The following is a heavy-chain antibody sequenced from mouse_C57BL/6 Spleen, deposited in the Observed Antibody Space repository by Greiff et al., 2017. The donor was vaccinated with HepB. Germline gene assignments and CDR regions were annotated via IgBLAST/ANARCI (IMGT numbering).Heavy chain of an antibody. D-gene: IGHD4-1*01. CDR1: GYTFTSYW. Sequence: QVQLQQSGAELVKPGASVKLSCKASGYTFTSYWMHWVKQRPGQGLEWIGMIHPNSGSTNYNEKFKSKATLTVDKSSSTAYMQLSSLTSEDSAVYYCGGDWDYFDYWGQGTTLTVSS. V-gene: IGHV1-64*01. CDR2: IHPNSGST. CDR3: GGDWDYFDY. J-gene: IGHJ2*01.